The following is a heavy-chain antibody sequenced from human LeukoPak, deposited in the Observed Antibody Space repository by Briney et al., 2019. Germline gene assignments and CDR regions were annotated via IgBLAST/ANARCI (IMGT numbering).Heavy chain of an antibody. CDR2: INTDGSST. Sequence: GGSLRLSCAASGFTFSSYWMHWVRQAPGKGLVWVSRINTDGSSTSYADSVKGRFTISRDNAKNTLYLQMNSLRAEDTAVYYCANRGLERGLMDVWGKGTTVTVSS. CDR1: GFTFSSYW. J-gene: IGHJ6*03. V-gene: IGHV3-74*01. D-gene: IGHD1-1*01. CDR3: ANRGLERGLMDV.